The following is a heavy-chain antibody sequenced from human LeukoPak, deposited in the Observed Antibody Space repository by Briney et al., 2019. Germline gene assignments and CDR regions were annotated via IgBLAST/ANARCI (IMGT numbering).Heavy chain of an antibody. CDR3: SSYSGYGFTPFDY. J-gene: IGHJ4*02. CDR1: GFTFGDYA. V-gene: IGHV3-49*03. CDR2: TRSKAYGGTR. D-gene: IGHD5-12*01. Sequence: GGSLRLSCTTSGFTFGDYAMNWFRQAPGKGLEWVGFTRSKAYGGTREYAASVKGRFTISRDDSKSIAYLQMNSLKNEGTAVYYCSSYSGYGFTPFDYWGQGTLVTVSS.